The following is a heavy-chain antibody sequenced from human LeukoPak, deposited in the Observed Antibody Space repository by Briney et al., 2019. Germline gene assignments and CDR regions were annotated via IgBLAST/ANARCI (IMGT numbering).Heavy chain of an antibody. CDR3: ARLGVIFGPGYYMDV. Sequence: GESLKISCKGSGYSLTSYWIGWVRQMPGKGLEWMGIIYPGDSDTRYSPSFQGQVTISADKSISTAYLQWSSLKASDTAMYYCARLGVIFGPGYYMDVWGKGTTVTVSS. V-gene: IGHV5-51*01. J-gene: IGHJ6*03. D-gene: IGHD3/OR15-3a*01. CDR2: IYPGDSDT. CDR1: GYSLTSYW.